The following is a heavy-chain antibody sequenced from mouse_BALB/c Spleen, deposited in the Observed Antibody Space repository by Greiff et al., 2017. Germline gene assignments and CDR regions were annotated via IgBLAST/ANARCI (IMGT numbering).Heavy chain of an antibody. CDR3: ARGPHYYVYGGLDY. J-gene: IGHJ2*01. CDR2: ISYSGST. Sequence: DVKLQESGPGLVKPSQSLSLTCTVTGYSITSDYAWNWIRQFPGNKLEWMGYISYSGSTSYNPSLKSRISITRDTSKNQFFLQLNSVTTEDTATYYCARGPHYYVYGGLDYWGQGTTLTVSS. V-gene: IGHV3-2*02. CDR1: GYSITSDYA. D-gene: IGHD1-2*01.